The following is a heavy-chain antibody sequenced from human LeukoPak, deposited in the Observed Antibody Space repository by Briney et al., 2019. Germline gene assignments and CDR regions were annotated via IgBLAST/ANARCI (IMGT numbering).Heavy chain of an antibody. CDR3: AREHGSSWYYYYYGMDV. J-gene: IGHJ6*02. CDR2: ISYDGSNK. D-gene: IGHD6-13*01. V-gene: IGHV3-30*04. CDR1: GFTFSSYA. Sequence: GRSLRLSCAASGFTFSSYAMHWVRQAPGKGLEWVAVISYDGSNKYYADSVKGRFTISRDNPKDTLYLQMNSLRAEDTAVYYCAREHGSSWYYYYYGMDVWGQGTTVTVSS.